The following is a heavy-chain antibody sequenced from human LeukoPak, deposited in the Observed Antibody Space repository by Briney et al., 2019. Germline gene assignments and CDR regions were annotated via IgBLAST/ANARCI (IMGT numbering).Heavy chain of an antibody. J-gene: IGHJ3*02. V-gene: IGHV4-59*01. D-gene: IGHD5-18*01. CDR2: IYYSWST. CDR1: GGSISSYY. CDR3: ARGGYSYGQDAFDI. Sequence: AETLSLTCTVSGGSISSYYWSWLGQPPGKGGEGVGDIYYSWSTNYNPSLKSRVTISVDTSKNQFSLKLSSVTAADTAVYYCARGGYSYGQDAFDIWGQGTMVTVSS.